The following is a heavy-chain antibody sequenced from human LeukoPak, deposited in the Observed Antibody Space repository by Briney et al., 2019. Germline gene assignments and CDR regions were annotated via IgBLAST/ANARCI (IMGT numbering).Heavy chain of an antibody. CDR1: GGTFSSYA. V-gene: IGHV1-69*04. CDR3: ASPDYGDYEGTFDI. D-gene: IGHD4-17*01. Sequence: SVKVSCKASGGTFSSYAISWVRQAPGQGLEWMGRIIPILGIANYAQRFQGRVTITADKSTSTAYMELSSLRSEDTAVYYCASPDYGDYEGTFDIWGQGTMVTVPS. CDR2: IIPILGIA. J-gene: IGHJ3*02.